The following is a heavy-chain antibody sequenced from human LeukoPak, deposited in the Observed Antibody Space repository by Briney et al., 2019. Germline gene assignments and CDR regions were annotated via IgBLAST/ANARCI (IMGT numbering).Heavy chain of an antibody. CDR2: INHSGST. D-gene: IGHD3/OR15-3a*01. CDR1: GGSFSGYY. V-gene: IGHV4-34*01. CDR3: ASRLMIFGFRRRFEP. J-gene: IGHJ5*02. Sequence: SETLSLTCAVYGGSFSGYYWSWIRQPPGKGLEWIGEINHSGSTNYNPSLKSRVTISVDTSKNQFSLKLSSVTAADTAVYYCASRLMIFGFRRRFEPWGQGTLVTVSS.